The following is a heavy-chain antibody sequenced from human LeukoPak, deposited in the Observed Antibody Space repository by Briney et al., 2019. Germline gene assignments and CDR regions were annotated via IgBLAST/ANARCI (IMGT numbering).Heavy chain of an antibody. CDR3: AKKPSSGSYYIDY. J-gene: IGHJ4*02. D-gene: IGHD3-22*01. Sequence: GGSLRLSCAASGFTFSSYAMSWVRQAPGKGLEWVSTISDSGGSTYYADSVKGRFTISRDNSKNTLYLQMNSLRAEDTAVYCCAKKPSSGSYYIDYWGQGTLVTVSS. CDR1: GFTFSSYA. V-gene: IGHV3-23*01. CDR2: ISDSGGST.